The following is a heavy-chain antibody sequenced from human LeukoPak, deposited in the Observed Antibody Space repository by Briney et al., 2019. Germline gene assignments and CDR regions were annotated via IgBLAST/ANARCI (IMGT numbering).Heavy chain of an antibody. D-gene: IGHD3-22*01. V-gene: IGHV1-18*01. CDR1: GYTFTSYG. Sequence: ASVKVSCKASGYTFTSYGISWVRQAPGQGLEWMGWISAYNGNTNYAQKLQGRVTMTTDTSTSTAYMELRSLRSDDTAVCYCARDGLEYYYDSSGYYFSDYWGQGTLVTVSS. CDR2: ISAYNGNT. J-gene: IGHJ4*02. CDR3: ARDGLEYYYDSSGYYFSDY.